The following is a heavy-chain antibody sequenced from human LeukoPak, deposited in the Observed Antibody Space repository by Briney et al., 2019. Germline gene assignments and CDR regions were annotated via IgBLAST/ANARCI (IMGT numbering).Heavy chain of an antibody. CDR2: ISGSGAST. J-gene: IGHJ4*02. V-gene: IGHV3-23*01. CDR3: AKKNEVFPTIGSPDH. CDR1: GFTFSNYA. D-gene: IGHD1-26*01. Sequence: GGSLRLSCAASGFTFSNYAMTWVRQAPGKGLEWVASISGSGASTFYGGSVRGRFTISKDKAKNTMYLQMNSLRPEDTAVYFCAKKNEVFPTIGSPDHWGQGVLVTVSS.